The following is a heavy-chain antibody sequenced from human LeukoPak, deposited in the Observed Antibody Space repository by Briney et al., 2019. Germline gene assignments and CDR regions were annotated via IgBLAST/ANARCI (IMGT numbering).Heavy chain of an antibody. CDR3: ARAREGNYYYYMDV. CDR1: GGTFSSYA. Sequence: ASVKVSCKASGGTFSSYAISWVRQAPGQGLEWMGGIIPIFGTANYAQKFQGRVTITTDESTSTACMELSSLRSEDTAVYYCARAREGNYYYYMDVWGKGTTVTVSS. CDR2: IIPIFGTA. V-gene: IGHV1-69*05. J-gene: IGHJ6*03.